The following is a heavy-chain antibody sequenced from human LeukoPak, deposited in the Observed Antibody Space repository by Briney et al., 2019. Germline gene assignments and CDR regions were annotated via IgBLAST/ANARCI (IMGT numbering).Heavy chain of an antibody. Sequence: SGGSLRLSCAASGFTFSNAWTSWVRQAPGKGLEWVGRIKSKTDGGTTDYAAPVKGRFTISRDDSKNTLYLQMNSLKTEDTAVYYCTTDLAYCSGGSCYALEYFQHWGQGTLVTVSS. CDR2: IKSKTDGGTT. D-gene: IGHD2-15*01. CDR3: TTDLAYCSGGSCYALEYFQH. V-gene: IGHV3-15*01. J-gene: IGHJ1*01. CDR1: GFTFSNAW.